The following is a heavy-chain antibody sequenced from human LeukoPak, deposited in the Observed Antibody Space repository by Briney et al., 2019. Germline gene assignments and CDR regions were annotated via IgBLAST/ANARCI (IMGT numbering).Heavy chain of an antibody. V-gene: IGHV4-34*01. CDR3: ARGYYGSGSYFNSLRCFDP. CDR1: GGSFSGYY. D-gene: IGHD3-10*01. CDR2: INHSGST. J-gene: IGHJ5*02. Sequence: SETLSLTCAVYGGSFSGYYWSWIRQPPGKGLEWIGEINHSGSTNYNPSLKSRVTISVDTSKNQFSLKLSSVTAADTAVYYCARGYYGSGSYFNSLRCFDPWGQGTLVTVSS.